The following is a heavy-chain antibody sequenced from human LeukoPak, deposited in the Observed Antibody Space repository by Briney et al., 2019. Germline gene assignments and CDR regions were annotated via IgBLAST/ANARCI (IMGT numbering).Heavy chain of an antibody. D-gene: IGHD1-7*01. J-gene: IGHJ4*02. CDR2: ISYDGSNK. Sequence: PGGSLRLSCAASGFTFSSYGMHWVRQAPGKGLEWVAVISYDGSNKYYADSVKGRFTISRDNSKNTLYLQINSLRAEDTAVYYCAKSRGTMYYFDYWGQGALVTVSS. CDR1: GFTFSSYG. V-gene: IGHV3-30*18. CDR3: AKSRGTMYYFDY.